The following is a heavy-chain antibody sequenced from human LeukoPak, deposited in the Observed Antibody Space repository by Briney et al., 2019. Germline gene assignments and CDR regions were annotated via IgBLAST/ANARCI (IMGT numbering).Heavy chain of an antibody. J-gene: IGHJ5*02. CDR1: GFTFADYA. CDR2: ISWNSGSI. V-gene: IGHV3-9*01. D-gene: IGHD3-3*01. Sequence: GGSLRLSCAASGFTFADYAMHWVRQAPGKGLEWVSGISWNSGSIGYADSVKGRFTISRDNAKNSLYLQMNSLRAEDTALYYCAKDSLASHYDFSSNWFDPWGQGTLVTVSS. CDR3: AKDSLASHYDFSSNWFDP.